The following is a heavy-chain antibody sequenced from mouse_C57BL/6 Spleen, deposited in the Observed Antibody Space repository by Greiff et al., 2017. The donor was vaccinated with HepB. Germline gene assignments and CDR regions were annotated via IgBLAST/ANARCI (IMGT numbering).Heavy chain of an antibody. V-gene: IGHV1-81*01. CDR1: GYTFTSYG. Sequence: QVQLQQSGAELARPGASVKLSCKASGYTFTSYGISWVKQRTGQGLEWIGEIYPRSGNTYYNEKFKGKATLTADKSSSTAYMELRSLTSEDSAVYFWARAGFYGYDVYYFDYWGQGTTLTVSS. D-gene: IGHD2-2*01. CDR3: ARAGFYGYDVYYFDY. J-gene: IGHJ2*01. CDR2: IYPRSGNT.